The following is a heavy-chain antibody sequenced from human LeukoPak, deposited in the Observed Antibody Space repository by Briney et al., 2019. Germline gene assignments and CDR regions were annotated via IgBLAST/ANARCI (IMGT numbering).Heavy chain of an antibody. CDR1: GGSISSGGYS. CDR2: IYHSGST. CDR3: ASGTTVTPSAY. V-gene: IGHV4-30-2*01. J-gene: IGHJ4*02. D-gene: IGHD4-17*01. Sequence: SETLSLTCAVSGGSISSGGYSWSWIRQPPGKGLEWIVYIYHSGSTYYNPYLKSRVTISLDRSKNQFSLKLSSVTAADTAVYSCASGTTVTPSAYWGQGTLVTVSS.